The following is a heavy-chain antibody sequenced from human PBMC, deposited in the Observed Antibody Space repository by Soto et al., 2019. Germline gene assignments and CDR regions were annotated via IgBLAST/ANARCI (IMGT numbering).Heavy chain of an antibody. CDR3: ARELTMVRGVMDY. J-gene: IGHJ4*02. Sequence: PSETLSLTCTVSGGSISSDYWSWIRQPPGKGLEWIGYIYYSGSTNYNPSLKSRVTISVDTSKNQFSLKLSSVTAADTAVYYCARELTMVRGVMDYWGQGTLVTVSS. CDR1: GGSISSDY. V-gene: IGHV4-59*01. D-gene: IGHD3-10*01. CDR2: IYYSGST.